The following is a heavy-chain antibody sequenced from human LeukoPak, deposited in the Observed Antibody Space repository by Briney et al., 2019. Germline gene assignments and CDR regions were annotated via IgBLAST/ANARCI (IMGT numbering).Heavy chain of an antibody. CDR3: ARLLAAAAPSYYGMDV. CDR2: MNPNSGNT. Sequence: GSVRVSCKASGYTFTSYDINWVGQAPGEGREGMGWMNPNSGNTGYAQKFQGRVTMTWNTSISTAYMELSSLRSEDTAVYYCARLLAAAAPSYYGMDVWGQGTTVTVSS. CDR1: GYTFTSYD. D-gene: IGHD6-13*01. V-gene: IGHV1-8*01. J-gene: IGHJ6*02.